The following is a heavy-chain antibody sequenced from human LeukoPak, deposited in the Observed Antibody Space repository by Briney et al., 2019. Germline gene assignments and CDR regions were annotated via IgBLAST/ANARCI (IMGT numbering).Heavy chain of an antibody. D-gene: IGHD6-19*01. CDR2: INHSGST. Sequence: PSETLSLTCTVYGGSFSGYYWSWIRQPPGKGLEWIGEINHSGSTNYNPSLKSRVTISVDTSKNQFSLKLSSVTAADTAVYYCARLFPYSSGWYYFDYWGQGTLVTVSS. V-gene: IGHV4-34*01. CDR3: ARLFPYSSGWYYFDY. CDR1: GGSFSGYY. J-gene: IGHJ4*02.